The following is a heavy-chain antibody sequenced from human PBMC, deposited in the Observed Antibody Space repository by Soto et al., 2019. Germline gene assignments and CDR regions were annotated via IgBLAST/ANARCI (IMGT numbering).Heavy chain of an antibody. J-gene: IGHJ6*02. CDR2: IYYSGST. V-gene: IGHV4-59*01. D-gene: IGHD3-10*01. CDR3: ARDTRWFVPYGMDV. CDR1: GGSISSYY. Sequence: QVQLQESGPGLVKTSETLSLTCTVSGGSISSYYWSWIRQPPGKGLEWIGYIYYSGSTNYNPSLKSRVTISVDTSKNQFSLKLSSVTAADTAVYYCARDTRWFVPYGMDVWGQGTTVTVSS.